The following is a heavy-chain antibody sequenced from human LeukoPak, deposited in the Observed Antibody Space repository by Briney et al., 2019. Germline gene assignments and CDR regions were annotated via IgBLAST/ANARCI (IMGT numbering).Heavy chain of an antibody. CDR1: GGSINSGGYY. CDR2: INHSGST. J-gene: IGHJ5*02. Sequence: SETLSLTCTVSGGSINSGGYYWSWVRQRPGKGLEWIGEINHSGSTNYNPSLKSRVTISVDTSKNQFSLKLSLVTAADTAVYYGARGNLDYYYGSGSYYKGPVSGYWFDPWGQGTLVTVSS. D-gene: IGHD3-10*01. CDR3: ARGNLDYYYGSGSYYKGPVSGYWFDP. V-gene: IGHV4-34*01.